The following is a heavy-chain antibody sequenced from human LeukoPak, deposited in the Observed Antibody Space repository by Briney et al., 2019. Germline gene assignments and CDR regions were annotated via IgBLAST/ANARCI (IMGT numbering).Heavy chain of an antibody. CDR1: GFSLSTRGVG. D-gene: IGHD3-22*01. V-gene: IGHV2-5*02. J-gene: IGHJ4*02. CDR2: IYWDDDN. CDR3: EHGREDSAPWNY. Sequence: SGPTLVKPTQTLTLTCTFSGFSLSTRGVGVGWIRQPPGKALEWLALIYWDDDNRYIPSLKSRLTILKEPSENLVVLTMTNMDPGDTGTYYCEHGREDSAPWNYWGEGTLVTFS.